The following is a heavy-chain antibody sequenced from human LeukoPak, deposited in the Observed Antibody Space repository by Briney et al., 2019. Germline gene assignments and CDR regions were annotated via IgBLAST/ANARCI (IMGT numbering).Heavy chain of an antibody. CDR3: AFNWGSVYFHY. CDR2: ISGSGGST. J-gene: IGHJ4*02. D-gene: IGHD7-27*01. CDR1: GFTFSSYA. Sequence: AGSLRLSCAASGFTFSSYAMSWVRQAPGKGLEWVSAISGSGGSTYYADSVKGRFTISRDNSKNTLYLQMNSLRAEDTAVYYCAFNWGSVYFHYWAQGTLVTVSS. V-gene: IGHV3-23*01.